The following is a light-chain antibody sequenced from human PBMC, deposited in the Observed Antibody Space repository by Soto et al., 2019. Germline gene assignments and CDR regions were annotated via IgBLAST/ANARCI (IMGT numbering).Light chain of an antibody. V-gene: IGLV2-14*01. J-gene: IGLJ1*01. CDR2: DVS. CDR1: SSDVGGYNY. Sequence: QSALTQPASVSGSPGQSIAISCTGTSSDVGGYNYVSWYQQQPGKAPQLMIYDVSSRPSGVSNRFSGSKSGNTASLTISGLQAEDEADYYCNSYTSSSTYVFRTGTKLTVL. CDR3: NSYTSSSTYV.